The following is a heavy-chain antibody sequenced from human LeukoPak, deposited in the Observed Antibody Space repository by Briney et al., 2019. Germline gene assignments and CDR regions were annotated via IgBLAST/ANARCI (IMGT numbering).Heavy chain of an antibody. J-gene: IGHJ4*02. V-gene: IGHV4-31*03. CDR3: AASSGVTLGRF. D-gene: IGHD3-16*01. CDR2: IYHTGIT. Sequence: SETLSLTCTVSGGSIGSGTHYYNWLRQHPGKGLEWIGYIYHTGITSYNPSLKSRVTMSVDTSMNQVSLKLSSLTAADTAVYYCAASSGVTLGRFWGQGTLVSVSS. CDR1: GGSIGSGTHY.